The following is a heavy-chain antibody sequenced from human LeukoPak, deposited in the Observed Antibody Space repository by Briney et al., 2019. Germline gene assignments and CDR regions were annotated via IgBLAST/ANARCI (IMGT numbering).Heavy chain of an antibody. J-gene: IGHJ5*02. D-gene: IGHD4/OR15-4a*01. V-gene: IGHV1-8*01. CDR3: ARKNYGSNRWFDP. CDR1: RYTFTSYD. Sequence: ASVKVSCKASRYTFTSYDINWVRQAPGQGLEWMGWMNPNSGNTGYAQKFQGRVTMTRNTSVSTAYMELSSLRSEDTAAYYCARKNYGSNRWFDPWGQGTLVTVSS. CDR2: MNPNSGNT.